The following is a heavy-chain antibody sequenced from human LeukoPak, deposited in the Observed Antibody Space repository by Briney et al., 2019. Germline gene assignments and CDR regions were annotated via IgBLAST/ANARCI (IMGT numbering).Heavy chain of an antibody. CDR3: AKDQDYGDYFDY. CDR2: IYSDGST. CDR1: GFTFSTYS. D-gene: IGHD4-17*01. J-gene: IGHJ4*02. V-gene: IGHV3-53*01. Sequence: GGSLRLSCAASGFTFSTYSMNWVRQAPGKGLEWVSVIYSDGSTYYADSVKGRFTISRDNSKNTLYLQMNSLRAEDTAVYYCAKDQDYGDYFDYWGQGTLVTVSS.